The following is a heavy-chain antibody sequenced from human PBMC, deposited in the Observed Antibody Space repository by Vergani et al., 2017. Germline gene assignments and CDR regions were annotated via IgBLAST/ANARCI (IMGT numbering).Heavy chain of an antibody. CDR2: IKSKTDGGTT. D-gene: IGHD6-19*01. CDR3: AIIAVAGSGDAFDI. V-gene: IGHV3-15*01. J-gene: IGHJ3*02. Sequence: EVQLVESGGGLVKPGGSLRLSCAASGFTFSNAWMSWVRQAPGKGLEWVGRIKSKTDGGTTDYAAPVKGRFTISRDDSKNTLYLQMNSLKTEDTAVYYCAIIAVAGSGDAFDIWGQGTMVTVSS. CDR1: GFTFSNAW.